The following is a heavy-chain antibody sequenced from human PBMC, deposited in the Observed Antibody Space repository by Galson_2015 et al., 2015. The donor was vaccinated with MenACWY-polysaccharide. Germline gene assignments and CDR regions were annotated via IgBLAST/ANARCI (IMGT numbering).Heavy chain of an antibody. CDR3: TRDRPLDY. Sequence: SLRLSCAPSGFIFADYAMAWSRQAPGKGLEWIGFIRTNADGGATNYAASVRGRFTISRDDSRSIAYLEMNSLITEDTAVYFCTRDRPLDYWGQGTLVAVSS. CDR2: IRTNADGGAT. CDR1: GFIFADYA. J-gene: IGHJ4*02. V-gene: IGHV3-49*03.